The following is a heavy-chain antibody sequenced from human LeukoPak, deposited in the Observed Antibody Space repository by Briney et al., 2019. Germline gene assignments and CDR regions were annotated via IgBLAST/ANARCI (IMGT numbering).Heavy chain of an antibody. CDR3: ARERYSYGDY. D-gene: IGHD5-18*01. CDR2: ISGSGTNT. J-gene: IGHJ4*02. V-gene: IGHV3-23*01. Sequence: GGSLRLSCAASGFTFSSYAMTWVRQAPGKGLEWVSVISGSGTNTDYADSVKGRFTISRDNSKNTLYLQMNSLRAEDTAVYYCARERYSYGDYWGQGTLVTVSS. CDR1: GFTFSSYA.